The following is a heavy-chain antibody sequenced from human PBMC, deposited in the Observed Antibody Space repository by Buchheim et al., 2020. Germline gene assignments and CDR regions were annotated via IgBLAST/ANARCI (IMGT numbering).Heavy chain of an antibody. CDR2: ISYDGSNK. CDR3: ASAGPSTGYGMDV. V-gene: IGHV3-30*04. Sequence: QVQLVESGGGVIQPGRSLRLSCAASGFTFSSYAMHWVRQAPGKGLEWVAVISYDGSNKYYADSVKGRFTISRDNSKNTLYLRINSLRAEDTAVYYCASAGPSTGYGMDVWGQGTT. D-gene: IGHD1-14*01. J-gene: IGHJ6*02. CDR1: GFTFSSYA.